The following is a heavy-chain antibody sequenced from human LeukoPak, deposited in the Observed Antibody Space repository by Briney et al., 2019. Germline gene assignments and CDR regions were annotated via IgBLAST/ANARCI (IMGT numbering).Heavy chain of an antibody. CDR1: GGSISSSSYY. J-gene: IGHJ4*02. CDR3: ASLRDGYNPPY. CDR2: IYYSGST. D-gene: IGHD5-24*01. V-gene: IGHV4-39*01. Sequence: PSETLSLTCTVFGGSISSSSYYWGWIRQPPGKGLEWIGSIYYSGSTYYNPSLKSRVTISVDTSKNQFSLKLSSVTAADTAVYYCASLRDGYNPPYWGQGTLVTVSS.